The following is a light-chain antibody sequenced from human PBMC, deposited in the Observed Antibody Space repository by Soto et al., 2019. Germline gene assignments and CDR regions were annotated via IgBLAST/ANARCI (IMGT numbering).Light chain of an antibody. Sequence: QSVLTQPPSVSAAPGQRVTISCSGANSNLGNNHVSWYQQLPGAAPKLLIYDNDYRPSGISDRFSGSKSGTSATLAITGLQAGDEAVYYCGTWDSSLSRGGVFGEGTQLTVL. CDR1: NSNLGNNH. V-gene: IGLV1-51*01. CDR2: DND. CDR3: GTWDSSLSRGGV. J-gene: IGLJ3*02.